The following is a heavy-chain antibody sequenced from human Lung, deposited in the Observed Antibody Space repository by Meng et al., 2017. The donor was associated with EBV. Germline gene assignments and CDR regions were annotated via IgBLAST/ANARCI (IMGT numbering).Heavy chain of an antibody. D-gene: IGHD2-15*01. J-gene: IGHJ4*02. V-gene: IGHV1-18*01. Sequence: HVQLVQSGAEVKRPGASVKVSCKASGYTFTSYAFIWVRQAPGQGLEWMGWISAYNGNTNYAPKLQDRVTMTTDSSTTTAYMELRSLTSDDTALYYCARQGGLLDLDYWGQGTLVTVSS. CDR2: ISAYNGNT. CDR3: ARQGGLLDLDY. CDR1: GYTFTSYA.